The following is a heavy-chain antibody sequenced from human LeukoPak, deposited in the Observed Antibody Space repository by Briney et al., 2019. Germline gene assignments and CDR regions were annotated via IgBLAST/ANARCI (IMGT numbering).Heavy chain of an antibody. Sequence: GGSLRLSCAASGFTFSDEYMSWIRQAPGKGLEWVSYISNSGSYTNYADSVKGRFTISRDNSKNTLYLQMSSLRVEDTAMYYCARDGKYDSSGYYSLDYWGQGTLVTVSS. D-gene: IGHD3-22*01. CDR1: GFTFSDEY. CDR3: ARDGKYDSSGYYSLDY. J-gene: IGHJ4*02. CDR2: ISNSGSYT. V-gene: IGHV3-11*06.